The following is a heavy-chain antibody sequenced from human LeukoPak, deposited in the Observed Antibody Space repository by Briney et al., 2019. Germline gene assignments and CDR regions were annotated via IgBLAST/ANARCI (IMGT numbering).Heavy chain of an antibody. J-gene: IGHJ4*02. Sequence: PSETLSLTCTVSGGSISSSSYYWGWIRQPPGKGLEWIGSIYYSGSTYYNPSLKSRVTISVDTSKNQFSLKLSSVTAADTAVYYCASNLRESSGWLYYFDYWGQGTLVTVSS. CDR2: IYYSGST. CDR1: GGSISSSSYY. V-gene: IGHV4-39*07. CDR3: ASNLRESSGWLYYFDY. D-gene: IGHD6-19*01.